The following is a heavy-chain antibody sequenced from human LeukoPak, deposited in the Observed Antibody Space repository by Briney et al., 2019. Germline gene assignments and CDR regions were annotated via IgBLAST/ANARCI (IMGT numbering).Heavy chain of an antibody. CDR3: ARHRLYGDSPFDY. Sequence: SETLSLTCAVSGYSISSGYYWGWIRQPPGKGLEWIGSIYHSGSTYYNPSLKSRVTISVDTSKNQFSLKLSSVTAADTAVYYCARHRLYGDSPFDYWGQGTLVTVFS. CDR1: GYSISSGYY. CDR2: IYHSGST. V-gene: IGHV4-38-2*01. J-gene: IGHJ4*02. D-gene: IGHD4-17*01.